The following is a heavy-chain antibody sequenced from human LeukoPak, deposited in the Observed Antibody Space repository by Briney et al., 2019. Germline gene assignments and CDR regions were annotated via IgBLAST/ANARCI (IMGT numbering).Heavy chain of an antibody. D-gene: IGHD3-16*01. Sequence: PSETLSLPCAVSVDSVTTTATYWRWIRQPLGKGLEWMGSISYSGIIYYNPSLNSRDTMSADTSKTQFSLRLSSLSAADTALYFRAASFGETDFPYYFDSWGQGTLLIVSP. CDR3: AASFGETDFPYYFDS. V-gene: IGHV4-39*01. J-gene: IGHJ4*02. CDR2: ISYSGII. CDR1: VDSVTTTATY.